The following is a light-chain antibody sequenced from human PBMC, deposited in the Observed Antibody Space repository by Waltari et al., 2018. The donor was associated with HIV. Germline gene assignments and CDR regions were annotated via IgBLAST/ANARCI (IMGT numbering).Light chain of an antibody. Sequence: QLVLTQSPSASASLGASVKLTCTLSSGHSSYAIAWHQQQPEKGPRYLMNLNSDGSHSKGDGIPDRFSCSSSGAERYLTISSLQSEDEADYYCQTWGSGFRVFGGGTKLTVL. J-gene: IGLJ3*02. V-gene: IGLV4-69*01. CDR3: QTWGSGFRV. CDR1: SGHSSYA. CDR2: LNSDGSH.